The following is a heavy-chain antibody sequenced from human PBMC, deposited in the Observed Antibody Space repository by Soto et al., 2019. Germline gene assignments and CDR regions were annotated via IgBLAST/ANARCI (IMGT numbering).Heavy chain of an antibody. CDR2: VSGSGGST. V-gene: IGHV3-23*01. Sequence: GGSLRLSCAASGFTFSSYAMSWVRQAPGKGLEWVSAVSGSGGSTYYADSVKGRFTISRDNSKNTLYLQMNSLRAEDTAVYYCAKDQTITIFGVVTVPFDYWGQGTLVTVSS. CDR1: GFTFSSYA. CDR3: AKDQTITIFGVVTVPFDY. J-gene: IGHJ4*02. D-gene: IGHD3-3*01.